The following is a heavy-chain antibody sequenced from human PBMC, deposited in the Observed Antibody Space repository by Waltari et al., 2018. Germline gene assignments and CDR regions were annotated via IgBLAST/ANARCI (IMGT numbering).Heavy chain of an antibody. CDR2: ISSGSTYL. D-gene: IGHD3-3*01. CDR1: GFTFSSYS. CDR3: GRDWSGWDT. Sequence: DVQLVESGGGPVKPGESLRLSCVASGFTFSSYSMNWVRQAPGKGLEWVSSISSGSTYLYYADSVKGRFTISRDDAKNSLFLQMNSLRDEDTAVYYCGRDWSGWDTWGQGTLVTVSS. J-gene: IGHJ5*02. V-gene: IGHV3-21*01.